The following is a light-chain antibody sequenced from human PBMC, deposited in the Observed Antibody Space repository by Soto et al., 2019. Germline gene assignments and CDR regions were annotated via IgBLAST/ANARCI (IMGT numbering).Light chain of an antibody. J-gene: IGLJ2*01. CDR3: SSYGASSTL. CDR1: STDIGSYNY. V-gene: IGLV2-14*03. CDR2: DVS. Sequence: QSALTQPASLSGSPGQSITISCTGTSTDIGSYNYVSWYQQHPGKAPKLMIFDVSYRPSGISDRFSGSKSGNTASLTISGLQLEDEADYYCSSYGASSTLFGGGTQLTVL.